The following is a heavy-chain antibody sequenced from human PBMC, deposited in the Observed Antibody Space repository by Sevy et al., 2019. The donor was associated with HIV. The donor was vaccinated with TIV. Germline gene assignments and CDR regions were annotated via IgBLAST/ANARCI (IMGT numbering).Heavy chain of an antibody. CDR2: LSGSGGSI. D-gene: IGHD1-26*01. Sequence: GGSLRLSCAASGFTSSNYAMSWVRQAPGKGLEWVSGLSGSGGSIYYADSVKGRFTISRDNSRNTLYLLMNSLRAEDTAVYYCAKDRIWELGDSFDVWGQGTMVTVSS. J-gene: IGHJ3*01. CDR1: GFTSSNYA. CDR3: AKDRIWELGDSFDV. V-gene: IGHV3-23*01.